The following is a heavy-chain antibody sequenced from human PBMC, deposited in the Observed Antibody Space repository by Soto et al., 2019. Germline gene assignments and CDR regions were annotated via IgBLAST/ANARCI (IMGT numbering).Heavy chain of an antibody. J-gene: IGHJ4*02. CDR1: GFTFSSYA. CDR3: AKASLYTSGHRVYFDS. V-gene: IGHV3-23*01. D-gene: IGHD6-19*01. CDR2: ISGSGGNT. Sequence: EVQVLESGGGLVQPGGSLRLSCAASGFTFSSYAMSWVRQAPGKGLEWVSTISGSGGNTYYADSVKGRFTISRDNSNNTLYLQMNSLRAEDTAVYYCAKASLYTSGHRVYFDSWGQGTLVTVSS.